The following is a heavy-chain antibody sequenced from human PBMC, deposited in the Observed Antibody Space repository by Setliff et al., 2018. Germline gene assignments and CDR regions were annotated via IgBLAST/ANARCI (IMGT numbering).Heavy chain of an antibody. CDR1: GYTFTNYW. Sequence: GESLKISCKGSGYTFTNYWIAWVRQMPGKGLEYMGIIYPADSDTTYSPSLQGQVTISADKSINTAYLQWSSLKASDTAIYYCARVGPLTDDAFDIWGQGTMVTVS. CDR3: ARVGPLTDDAFDI. J-gene: IGHJ3*02. CDR2: IYPADSDT. D-gene: IGHD1-26*01. V-gene: IGHV5-51*01.